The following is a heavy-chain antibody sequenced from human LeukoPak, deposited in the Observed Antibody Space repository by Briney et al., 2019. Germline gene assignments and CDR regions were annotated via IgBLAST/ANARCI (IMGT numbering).Heavy chain of an antibody. CDR1: GVSLSGSSYY. D-gene: IGHD3-16*01. Sequence: PSETLSLTSSVSGVSLSGSSYYWACIRQPPGKGLEWIANVYFSGRSYYSRSLKSQVTISIDTSKNQFSLTLNSVTAADTAVYYCARDSGTTGGVKFDPWGQGTLVTVSS. CDR3: ARDSGTTGGVKFDP. J-gene: IGHJ5*02. CDR2: VYFSGRS. V-gene: IGHV4-39*07.